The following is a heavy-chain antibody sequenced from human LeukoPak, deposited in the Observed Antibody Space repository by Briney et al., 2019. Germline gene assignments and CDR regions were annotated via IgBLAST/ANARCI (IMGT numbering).Heavy chain of an antibody. D-gene: IGHD3-22*01. J-gene: IGHJ4*02. CDR2: ISFDGSNK. V-gene: IGHV3-30*04. CDR3: AREDRDSYDRGGYPENYFDY. Sequence: PGGSLRLSCAASGFTFSSYAMHWVRQAPGKGLEWVAVISFDGSNKYYADSVKGRFTLFRDNSKNTLYLQMNTLRAEDTAVYYCAREDRDSYDRGGYPENYFDYWGQGTLVTVSS. CDR1: GFTFSSYA.